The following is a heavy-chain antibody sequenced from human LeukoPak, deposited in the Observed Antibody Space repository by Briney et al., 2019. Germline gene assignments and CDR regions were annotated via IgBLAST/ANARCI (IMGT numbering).Heavy chain of an antibody. J-gene: IGHJ4*02. D-gene: IGHD5-24*01. Sequence: ASAKVSCKASGYTFTGYYMHWVRQAPGQGLEWMGWINPNSGGTNYAQKFQGRVTMTRDTSISTAYMELSRLRSDDTAVYYCAGGRDGYNNYDYWGQGTLVTVSS. CDR3: AGGRDGYNNYDY. CDR2: INPNSGGT. V-gene: IGHV1-2*02. CDR1: GYTFTGYY.